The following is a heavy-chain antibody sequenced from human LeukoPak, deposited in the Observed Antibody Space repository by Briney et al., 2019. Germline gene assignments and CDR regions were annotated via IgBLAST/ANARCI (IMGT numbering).Heavy chain of an antibody. CDR2: IYHSGST. CDR1: GYSISRGYY. Sequence: SETLSLTCAVSGYSISRGYYWGWIRQPPGTGLEWIGSIYHSGSTYYNPSLKSRVTISVDTSKIQFSLRLSSVTAADTAVSYCASGNSGGYYYMDVWGKGTTVTVSS. J-gene: IGHJ6*03. D-gene: IGHD4-23*01. V-gene: IGHV4-38-2*01. CDR3: ASGNSGGYYYMDV.